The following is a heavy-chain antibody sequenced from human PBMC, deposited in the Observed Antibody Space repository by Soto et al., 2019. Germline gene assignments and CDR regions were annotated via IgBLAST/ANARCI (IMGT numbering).Heavy chain of an antibody. V-gene: IGHV1-2*02. Sequence: ASVKVSCKASGYTFTGYYMHWVRQAPGQGLEWMGWINPNSGGTNYAQKFQGRVTMTRDTSISTAYMELSRLRSDDTAVCYCARARRGIAAAEGYGMDVWGQGTTVTVSS. J-gene: IGHJ6*02. D-gene: IGHD6-13*01. CDR2: INPNSGGT. CDR3: ARARRGIAAAEGYGMDV. CDR1: GYTFTGYY.